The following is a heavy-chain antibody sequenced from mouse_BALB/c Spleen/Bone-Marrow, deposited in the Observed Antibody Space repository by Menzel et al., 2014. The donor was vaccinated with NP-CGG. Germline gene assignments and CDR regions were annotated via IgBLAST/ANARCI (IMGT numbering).Heavy chain of an antibody. CDR1: GYSITSDYA. J-gene: IGHJ4*01. D-gene: IGHD2-14*01. V-gene: IGHV3-2*02. Sequence: DVKLVESGPGLVKPSQSLSLTCTVTGYSITSDYAWNWIRQFPENKLEWMGYISYSGSTSYNPSLKSRISITRDTSKNQFFLQLNSVTSEDTATYYCTRGGYDDAVDYWGQGTSVTVSS. CDR3: TRGGYDDAVDY. CDR2: ISYSGST.